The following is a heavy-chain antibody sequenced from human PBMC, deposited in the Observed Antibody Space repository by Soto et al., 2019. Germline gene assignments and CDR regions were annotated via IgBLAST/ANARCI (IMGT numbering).Heavy chain of an antibody. CDR3: ARGHPHCSGGSCYSVQH. J-gene: IGHJ1*01. Sequence: QVQLVQSGAEVKKPGASVKVSCKASGYTFTSYDINWVRQATGQGLEWMGWMNPNNGNTGYAQKFQGRVTMTRSTSISTTYMELSSLRSEDTAVYYCARGHPHCSGGSCYSVQHWGQGTLVTVSS. CDR1: GYTFTSYD. D-gene: IGHD2-15*01. CDR2: MNPNNGNT. V-gene: IGHV1-8*01.